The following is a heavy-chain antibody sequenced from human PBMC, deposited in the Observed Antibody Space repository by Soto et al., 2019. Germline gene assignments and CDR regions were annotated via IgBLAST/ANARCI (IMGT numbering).Heavy chain of an antibody. J-gene: IGHJ3*02. Sequence: SETLSLTCAVSGGSISSGGYSWGWIRQPPGKGLEWIGNIHNSGTTSYNPSLKSRATISVDTSKNQFSLKLSSVTAADTAVYYCASWGINYYDSSGYHPGGAFDIWGQGTMVTVSS. CDR2: IHNSGTT. D-gene: IGHD3-22*01. CDR3: ASWGINYYDSSGYHPGGAFDI. CDR1: GGSISSGGYS. V-gene: IGHV4-30-2*01.